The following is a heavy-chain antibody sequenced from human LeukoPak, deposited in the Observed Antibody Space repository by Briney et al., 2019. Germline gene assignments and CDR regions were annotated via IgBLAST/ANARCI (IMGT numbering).Heavy chain of an antibody. J-gene: IGHJ6*03. CDR2: INTNTGNP. D-gene: IGHD3-10*01. CDR1: GYSENFYG. V-gene: IGHV7-4-1*02. Sequence: ASVKVSCKTSGYSENFYGITWVRQVAGQGLEWMGWINTNTGNPTYAQGFTGRFVFSLDTSVSTAYLQLSSLKAEDTAVYYCARSGGSGSYYARYYYYYMDVWGKGTTVTVSS. CDR3: ARSGGSGSYYARYYYYYMDV.